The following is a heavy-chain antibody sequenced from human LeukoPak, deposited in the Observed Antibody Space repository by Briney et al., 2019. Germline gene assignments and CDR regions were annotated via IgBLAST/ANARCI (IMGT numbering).Heavy chain of an antibody. Sequence: SETLSLTCTVSGYSISSGYYWGWIRQPPGKGLEWIGSIYHSGRTFYNPSLKSRVTISVDTSKNQFSLKLSSVTAADTAVYYCARHVFHYYYDSSGYQGSSDYFDYWGRGTLVTVSS. V-gene: IGHV4-38-2*02. D-gene: IGHD3-22*01. CDR3: ARHVFHYYYDSSGYQGSSDYFDY. CDR2: IYHSGRT. CDR1: GYSISSGYY. J-gene: IGHJ4*02.